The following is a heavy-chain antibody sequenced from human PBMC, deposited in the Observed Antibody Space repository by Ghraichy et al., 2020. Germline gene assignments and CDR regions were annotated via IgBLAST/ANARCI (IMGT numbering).Heavy chain of an antibody. CDR2: IYYSGTT. Sequence: SETLSLTCIVSGGSVSSVSHYWSWIRQPPGKGLEWIGYIYYSGTTNYNPSLKSRVTISVDTSKNQFSLKLSSVTAADTAVYYCAREDIVMAGTLDYWGQGTLVTVSS. V-gene: IGHV4-61*01. CDR3: AREDIVMAGTLDY. D-gene: IGHD6-19*01. J-gene: IGHJ4*02. CDR1: GGSVSSVSHY.